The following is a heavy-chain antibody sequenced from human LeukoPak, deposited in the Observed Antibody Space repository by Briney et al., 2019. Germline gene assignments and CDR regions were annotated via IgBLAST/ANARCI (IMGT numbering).Heavy chain of an antibody. CDR2: ISWRSSDI. D-gene: IGHD6-13*01. CDR3: ARGRRGSSPRGMDV. CDR1: GFTLSSYN. Sequence: PGGSLRLSCVASGFTLSSYNMKWVRQAPGKRLEWVSSISWRSSDIEYADSVKGRFTISRDIDKKSLYLQMNSLRAEDTAVYYCARGRRGSSPRGMDVWGKGTTVTVSS. J-gene: IGHJ6*03. V-gene: IGHV3-21*01.